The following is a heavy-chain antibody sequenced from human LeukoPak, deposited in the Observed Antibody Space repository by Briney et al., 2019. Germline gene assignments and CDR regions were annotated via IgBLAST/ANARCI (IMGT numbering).Heavy chain of an antibody. D-gene: IGHD3-3*01. J-gene: IGHJ3*02. CDR3: ARERRPLIAQLRFAFDI. CDR2: INHSGST. Sequence: PSETLSLTCAVYGGSFSGYYWSWIRQPPGKGLEWIGEINHSGSTNYNPSLKSRVTISVDTSKNQFSLKLSSVTAADTAVYYCARERRPLIAQLRFAFDIWGQGTMVTVSS. CDR1: GGSFSGYY. V-gene: IGHV4-34*01.